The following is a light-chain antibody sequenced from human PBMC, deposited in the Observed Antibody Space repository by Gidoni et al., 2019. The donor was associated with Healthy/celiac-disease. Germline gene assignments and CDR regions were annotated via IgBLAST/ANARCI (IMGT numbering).Light chain of an antibody. V-gene: IGLV1-44*01. J-gene: IGLJ3*02. CDR1: SSNIGRNT. CDR2: SNN. CDR3: AAWDDSLNGWV. Sequence: QAVLTQPPSASGTPGQRVTISCSGSSSNIGRNTVNWYPQLPGTAPKLLIYSNNPRPSGVPARFSGSKSGTSASLAISGLQSEDEADYYCAAWDDSLNGWVFGGGTKLTVL.